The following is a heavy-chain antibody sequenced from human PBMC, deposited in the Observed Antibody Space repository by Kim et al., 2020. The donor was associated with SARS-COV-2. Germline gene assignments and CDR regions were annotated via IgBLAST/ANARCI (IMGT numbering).Heavy chain of an antibody. J-gene: IGHJ4*01. D-gene: IGHD5-18*01. Sequence: SETLSLTCTVDDGSIRADTSYWGWVRQPPGKGLEWIGSIYFSGDTYYNPSLESRVSLSIDRPKNMLSLKLRSVTSADTAVYYCARPGRGDSYGYGNFDS. V-gene: IGHV4-39*01. CDR2: IYFSGDT. CDR1: DGSIRADTSY. CDR3: ARPGRGDSYGYGNFDS.